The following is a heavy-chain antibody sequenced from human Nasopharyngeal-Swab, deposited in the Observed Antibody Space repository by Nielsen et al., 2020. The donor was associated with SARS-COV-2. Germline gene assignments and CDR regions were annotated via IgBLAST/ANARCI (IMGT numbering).Heavy chain of an antibody. D-gene: IGHD3-3*01. CDR3: AREIFGVANYYYYYMDV. CDR2: INAGNGNT. CDR1: GYTFTSYA. Sequence: ASVKVSCKASGYTFTSYAMHWVRQAPGQRLEWMGWINAGNGNTKYSQKFQGRVTITRDTSASTAYMELSSLRSEDTAVYYCAREIFGVANYYYYYMDVWGKGTTVTVSS. J-gene: IGHJ6*03. V-gene: IGHV1-3*01.